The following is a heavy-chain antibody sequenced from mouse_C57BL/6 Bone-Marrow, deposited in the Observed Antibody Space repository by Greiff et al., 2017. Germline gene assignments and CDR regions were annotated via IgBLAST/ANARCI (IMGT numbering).Heavy chain of an antibody. CDR1: GYTFTSYG. Sequence: VKLMESGAELARPGASVKLSCKASGYTFTSYGISWVKQRTGQGLEWIGEIYPRSGNTYYNEKFKGKATLTADKSSSTAYMELRSLTSEDSAVYFCARRGYGNGWFAYWGQGTLVTVSA. CDR2: IYPRSGNT. D-gene: IGHD2-10*02. CDR3: ARRGYGNGWFAY. V-gene: IGHV1-81*01. J-gene: IGHJ3*01.